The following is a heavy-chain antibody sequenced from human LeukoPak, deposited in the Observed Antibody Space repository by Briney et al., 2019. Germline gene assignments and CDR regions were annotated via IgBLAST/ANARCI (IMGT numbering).Heavy chain of an antibody. CDR1: GGSFSGYY. V-gene: IGHV4-34*01. J-gene: IGHJ6*02. CDR3: ARDLLRVVPAAIPYYYYGMDV. D-gene: IGHD2-2*02. Sequence: SETLSLTCAVYGGSFSGYYWSWIRQPPGKGLEWIGEINHSGSTNYNPSLKSRVTISVDTSKNQFSLKLSSVTAADTAVYYRARDLLRVVPAAIPYYYYGMDVWGQGTTVTVSS. CDR2: INHSGST.